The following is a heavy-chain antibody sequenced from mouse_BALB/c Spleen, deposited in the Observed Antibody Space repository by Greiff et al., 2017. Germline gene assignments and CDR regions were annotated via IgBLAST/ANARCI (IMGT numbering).Heavy chain of an antibody. CDR3: ARRDGYLFDY. V-gene: IGHV1-20*02. D-gene: IGHD2-3*01. CDR2: INPYNGDT. Sequence: VQLQQSGPELVKPGASVKISCKASGYSFTGYFMNWVMQSHGKSLEWIGRINPYNGDTFYNQKFKGKATLTVDKSSSTAHMELRSLASEDSAVYYCARRDGYLFDYGGQGTTLTVSS. J-gene: IGHJ2*01. CDR1: GYSFTGYF.